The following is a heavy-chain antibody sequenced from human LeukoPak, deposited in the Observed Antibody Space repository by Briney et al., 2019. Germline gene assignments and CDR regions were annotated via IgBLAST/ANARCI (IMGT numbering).Heavy chain of an antibody. CDR1: GYTFTSYD. Sequence: ASVKVSCKASGYTFTSYDINWVRQATGQGLEWMGWMNPNSGNTGYAQKFQGRVTITRNTSISTAYMELSSLRSEDTAVYYCAIETYYYDSSGYQAYFQHWGQGTLVTVSS. CDR2: MNPNSGNT. D-gene: IGHD3-22*01. CDR3: AIETYYYDSSGYQAYFQH. V-gene: IGHV1-8*03. J-gene: IGHJ1*01.